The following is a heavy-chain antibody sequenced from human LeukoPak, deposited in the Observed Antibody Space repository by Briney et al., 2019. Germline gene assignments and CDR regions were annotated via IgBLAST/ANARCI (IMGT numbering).Heavy chain of an antibody. D-gene: IGHD3-22*01. CDR1: GFTFSSYG. Sequence: GGSLRLSCAASGFTFSSYGMHWVRQAPGKGLEWVAFIRYDGSNKYYADSVKGRFTISRDNSKNTLYLQMNSLRAEDTAVYYCAKDLRYYYDSSPDWFDHWGQGTLVTVSS. CDR2: IRYDGSNK. CDR3: AKDLRYYYDSSPDWFDH. J-gene: IGHJ5*02. V-gene: IGHV3-30*02.